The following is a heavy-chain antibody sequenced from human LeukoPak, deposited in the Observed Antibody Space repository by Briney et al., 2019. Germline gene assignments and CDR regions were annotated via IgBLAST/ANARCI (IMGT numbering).Heavy chain of an antibody. CDR1: GFTFDDYA. CDR3: AKDFSRITMVRGVLSRFDP. J-gene: IGHJ5*02. V-gene: IGHV3-9*01. D-gene: IGHD3-10*01. CDR2: ISWSSGSI. Sequence: GRSLRLSCAASGFTFDDYAMHWVRQAPGKGLEWVSGISWSSGSIGYADSVKGRFTISRDNAKNSLYLQMNSLRAEDTALYYCAKDFSRITMVRGVLSRFDPWGQGTLVTVSS.